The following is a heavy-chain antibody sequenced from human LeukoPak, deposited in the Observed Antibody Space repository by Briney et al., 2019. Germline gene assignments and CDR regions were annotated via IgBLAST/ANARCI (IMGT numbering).Heavy chain of an antibody. CDR3: ATSWGGDPTGLDY. Sequence: ASVKVPCKVSGYTLHELSMHWVRQDPGKGLEWIGGFDPEDVETNYLQQFQGRGTMTEDPSTDTAYMKLRSLRSEDTAVYYRATSWGGDPTGLDYWGQGTLVTVSS. V-gene: IGHV1-24*01. CDR1: GYTLHELS. J-gene: IGHJ4*02. D-gene: IGHD2-21*02. CDR2: FDPEDVET.